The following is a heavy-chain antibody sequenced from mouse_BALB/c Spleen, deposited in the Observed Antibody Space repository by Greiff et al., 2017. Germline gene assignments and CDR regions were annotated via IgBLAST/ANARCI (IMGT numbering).Heavy chain of an antibody. CDR2: IYPGDGDT. Sequence: VQLQQSGAELVRSGASVKLSCTASGFNIKDYYMHWVKQRPGQGLEWIGQIYPGDGDTNYNGKFKGKATLTADKSSSTAYMQLSSLTSEDSAVYFCARAYYDSFDVWGAGTTVTVSS. D-gene: IGHD2-4*01. CDR1: GFNIKDYY. CDR3: ARAYYDSFDV. V-gene: IGHV1-80*01. J-gene: IGHJ1*01.